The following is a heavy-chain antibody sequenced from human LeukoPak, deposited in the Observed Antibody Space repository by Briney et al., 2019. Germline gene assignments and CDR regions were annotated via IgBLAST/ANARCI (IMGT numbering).Heavy chain of an antibody. J-gene: IGHJ6*02. CDR1: GFTLRTYE. Sequence: PGGSLRLSCAASGFTLRTYEMNWVRQAPGKELEWVVYIGRYGVTTYYADSVKGRFTISGDNAKNSLNLQMNSLRAEDTAVYYCATLSDRNFYYSYGLDVWGQGTAVTVS. D-gene: IGHD1-14*01. CDR2: IGRYGVTT. V-gene: IGHV3-48*03. CDR3: ATLSDRNFYYSYGLDV.